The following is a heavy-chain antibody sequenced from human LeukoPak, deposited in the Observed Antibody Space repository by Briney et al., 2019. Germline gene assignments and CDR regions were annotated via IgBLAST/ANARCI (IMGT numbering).Heavy chain of an antibody. J-gene: IGHJ4*02. CDR3: AGSAEYSSSWAAGAFDY. V-gene: IGHV1-8*01. CDR2: MNPNRGNT. D-gene: IGHD6-13*01. Sequence: SVKVSCKASGYTFTSYDINWVRQPTAQGLEWMGWMNPNRGNTDYAQKFQGRVTMTRNTSISTAYMELSSLRSEDTAVYYCAGSAEYSSSWAAGAFDYWGQGTLVTVSS. CDR1: GYTFTSYD.